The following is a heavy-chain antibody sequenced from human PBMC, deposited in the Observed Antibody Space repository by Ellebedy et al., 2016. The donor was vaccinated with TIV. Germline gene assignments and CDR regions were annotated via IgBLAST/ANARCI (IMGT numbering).Heavy chain of an antibody. CDR3: ADDPWGVGPAFDI. V-gene: IGHV3-23*01. CDR1: GFTFVSHA. J-gene: IGHJ3*02. D-gene: IGHD1-26*01. Sequence: GESLKISCAASGFTFVSHAMTWVRQAPGTGLEWVSAINGRGGTTYYADSVKGRFTISRDNSKNTLYLRMDSLRVEDTAIYYCADDPWGVGPAFDIWGQGTMVTVSS. CDR2: INGRGGTT.